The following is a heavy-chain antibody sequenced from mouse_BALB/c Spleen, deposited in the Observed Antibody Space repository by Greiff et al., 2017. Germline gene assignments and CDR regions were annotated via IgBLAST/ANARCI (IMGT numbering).Heavy chain of an antibody. CDR3: ARGGVRAWFAY. CDR2: INPSNGRT. Sequence: VQLQQSGAELMKPGASVKISCKATGYTFSSYWIEWVKQRPGHGLEWIGEINPSNGRTNYNEKFKSKATLTVDKSSSTAYMQLSSLTSEDSAVYYCARGGVRAWFAYWGQGTLVTVSA. CDR1: GYTFSSYW. D-gene: IGHD2-14*01. J-gene: IGHJ3*01. V-gene: IGHV1S81*02.